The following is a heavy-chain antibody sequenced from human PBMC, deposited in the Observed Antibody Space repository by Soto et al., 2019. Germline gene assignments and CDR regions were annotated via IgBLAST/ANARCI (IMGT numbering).Heavy chain of an antibody. V-gene: IGHV1-18*01. CDR2: IATYNTNR. Sequence: HLVQSGPEVKKPGASVTVSCKTSGDTFTNFGLSWVRQAPGQGLEWMGWIATYNTNRNYAQKFQGRLTLTTDTSTSTAYMVLKSLGYDDTAVYYCARVLRGVVNWFDPWGQGTLVTVSS. CDR3: ARVLRGVVNWFDP. J-gene: IGHJ5*02. D-gene: IGHD3-10*01. CDR1: GDTFTNFG.